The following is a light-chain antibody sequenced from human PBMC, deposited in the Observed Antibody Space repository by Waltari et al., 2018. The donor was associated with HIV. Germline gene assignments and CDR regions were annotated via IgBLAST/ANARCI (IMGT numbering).Light chain of an antibody. Sequence: VTLSCRASQSVRTYLAWYQQKPGQAPRLLIYDASNRATGIPARFSGSGSGTDFTLTISSLEPEDFAVYYCQQRSKWLTFGGGTKVEIK. CDR3: QQRSKWLT. CDR2: DAS. CDR1: QSVRTY. V-gene: IGKV3-11*01. J-gene: IGKJ4*01.